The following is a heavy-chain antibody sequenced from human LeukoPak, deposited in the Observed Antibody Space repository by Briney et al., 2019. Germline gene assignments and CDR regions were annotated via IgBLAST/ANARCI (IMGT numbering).Heavy chain of an antibody. D-gene: IGHD6-6*01. J-gene: IGHJ4*02. CDR3: ARGGSSSGRIDY. Sequence: SETLSLTCTVSGVSISSYYWSWIRQPPGKGLEWIGYIYYSGSTNYNPSLKSRVTISVDTSKNQFSLKLSSVTAADTAVYYCARGGSSSGRIDYWGQGTLVTVSS. V-gene: IGHV4-59*01. CDR1: GVSISSYY. CDR2: IYYSGST.